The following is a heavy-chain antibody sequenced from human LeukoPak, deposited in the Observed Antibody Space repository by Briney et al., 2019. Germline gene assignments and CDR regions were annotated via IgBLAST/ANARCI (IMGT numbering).Heavy chain of an antibody. CDR1: GGTFSNYA. Sequence: SVKVSCKASGGTFSNYAITWVRQAPGQGLEWMGGIIPIFGTANYAQKFQGRVTITADESTSTAYMELSSLRSEDTAVYYCARDGQSREYSSSWYDAFDIWGQGTMVTVSS. CDR2: IIPIFGTA. CDR3: ARDGQSREYSSSWYDAFDI. V-gene: IGHV1-69*13. J-gene: IGHJ3*02. D-gene: IGHD6-13*01.